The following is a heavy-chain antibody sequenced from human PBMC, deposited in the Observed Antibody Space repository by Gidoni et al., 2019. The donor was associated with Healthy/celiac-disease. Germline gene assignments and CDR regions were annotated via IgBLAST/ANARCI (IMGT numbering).Heavy chain of an antibody. D-gene: IGHD2-15*01. Sequence: EVQLVQSGAEVKKPGESLKISCKGSGYSFTSYWIGWVRQVPGKGLEWMGIIYPGDSDTRYSPSFQGQVTISADKSISTAYLQWSSLKASDTAMYYCARHPQLLGYCSGGSCYYAFDIWGQGTMVTVSS. CDR3: ARHPQLLGYCSGGSCYYAFDI. V-gene: IGHV5-51*01. CDR1: GYSFTSYW. CDR2: IYPGDSDT. J-gene: IGHJ3*02.